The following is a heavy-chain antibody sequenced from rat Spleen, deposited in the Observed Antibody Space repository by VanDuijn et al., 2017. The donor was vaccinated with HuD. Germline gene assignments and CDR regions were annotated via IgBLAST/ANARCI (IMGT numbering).Heavy chain of an antibody. CDR1: GFTFGDYN. J-gene: IGHJ2*01. V-gene: IGHV5-7*01. Sequence: EVQLVESGGGLVQPGRSLKLSCAASGFTFGDYNMAWVRQAPKKGLEWVATISYDGSSTYYRDSVKGRFTISRHNTQNTLYLQMDSLRSEDTATYYCTTWDYYDNRFDYWGQGVMVTVSS. D-gene: IGHD1-6*01. CDR2: ISYDGSST. CDR3: TTWDYYDNRFDY.